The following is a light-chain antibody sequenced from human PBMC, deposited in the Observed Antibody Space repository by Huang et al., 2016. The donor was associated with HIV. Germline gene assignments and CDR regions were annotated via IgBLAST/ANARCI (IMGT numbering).Light chain of an antibody. CDR2: GAS. CDR3: QQYDGPPYT. CDR1: QSVRSSY. V-gene: IGKV3-20*01. J-gene: IGKJ2*01. Sequence: EIVLTQSPGTLSLSPGERATLSCRASQSVRSSYFAWYQQKPGQAPRLLIYGASRRATGIPDRFSGSGSGTDFTLTSSRLEPEDFAVYYCQQYDGPPYTFGQGTKLEIK.